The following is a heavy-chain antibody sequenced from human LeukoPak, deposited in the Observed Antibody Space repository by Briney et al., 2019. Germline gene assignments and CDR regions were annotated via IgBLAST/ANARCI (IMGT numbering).Heavy chain of an antibody. V-gene: IGHV3-48*03. Sequence: GGSLRLSCATSGFMFSYYEMKWVRQSPGKGREWVAYISTSGAKIYYADSVRGRFTISRDNTRLNLQMNSLRADDAGLYYCARGPRGGDYSDYPYYFDYWGRGTLVTVSS. D-gene: IGHD4-11*01. J-gene: IGHJ4*02. CDR2: ISTSGAKI. CDR3: ARGPRGGDYSDYPYYFDY. CDR1: GFMFSYYE.